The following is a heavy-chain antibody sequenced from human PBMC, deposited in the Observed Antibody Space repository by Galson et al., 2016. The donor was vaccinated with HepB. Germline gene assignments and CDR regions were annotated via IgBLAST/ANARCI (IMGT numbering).Heavy chain of an antibody. CDR3: VKGTGKSWYAYNRSYYYTMDV. CDR2: SRYSGTI. CDR1: GFSLSNYE. D-gene: IGHD1-14*01. V-gene: IGHV3-48*03. J-gene: IGHJ6*02. Sequence: SLRLSCAVSGFSLSNYEMNWVRQAPGKGLEWLSYSRYSGTIYYADSVKGRFTISRDNAENSLHRQMNNLRADETGVYYCVKGTGKSWYAYNRSYYYTMDVCGRGTTVIVSS.